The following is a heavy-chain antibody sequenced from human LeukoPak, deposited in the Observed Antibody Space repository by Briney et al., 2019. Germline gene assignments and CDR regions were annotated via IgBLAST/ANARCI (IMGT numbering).Heavy chain of an antibody. V-gene: IGHV3-23*01. CDR1: RFTFGSYS. Sequence: GGSLRLSCAASRFTFGSYSMSWVRQAPGKGLEWVSAILGSGDFTYYADSVKGRFTISRDNYKNTLFLHMNSLRDEDTAIYYCAKHLNSFFDLWGQGALVTVSS. CDR3: AKHLNSFFDL. D-gene: IGHD4-23*01. CDR2: ILGSGDFT. J-gene: IGHJ4*02.